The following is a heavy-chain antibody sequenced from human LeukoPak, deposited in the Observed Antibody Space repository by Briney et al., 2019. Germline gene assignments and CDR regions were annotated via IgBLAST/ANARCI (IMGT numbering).Heavy chain of an antibody. CDR1: GFTFSSHR. J-gene: IGHJ6*04. V-gene: IGHV3-48*01. CDR3: ARDSGRYGYYMDV. D-gene: IGHD1-26*01. Sequence: GGSLRLSCAASGFTFSSHRMNWVRQAPGKGLEWVADISGGSDDIHYADSVTGRFTISRDNAKNSVYLQMNSLRVEDTAVCYCARDSGRYGYYMDVWGKGTTVTVSS. CDR2: ISGGSDDI.